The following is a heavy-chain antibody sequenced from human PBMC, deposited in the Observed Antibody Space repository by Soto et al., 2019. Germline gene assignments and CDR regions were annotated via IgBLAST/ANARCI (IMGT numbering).Heavy chain of an antibody. CDR1: GGTFSTYS. V-gene: IGHV1-69*01. J-gene: IGHJ5*02. D-gene: IGHD6-13*01. CDR3: ARGATHGSSWYFWFDP. Sequence: GAAVNVSCKASGGTFSTYSINWVRQAPGQGLEWMGGIIPLFGTTNYAQKFKGRVTITADESTSTAYMELSSLRAEDAAVYYCARGATHGSSWYFWFDPWGQGTLVTVSS. CDR2: IIPLFGTT.